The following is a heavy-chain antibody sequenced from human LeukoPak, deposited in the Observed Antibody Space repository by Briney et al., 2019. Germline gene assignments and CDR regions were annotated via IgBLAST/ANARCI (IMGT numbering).Heavy chain of an antibody. CDR3: ARGGNTGDC. CDR2: ISAYDGNT. D-gene: IGHD1/OR15-1a*01. V-gene: IGHV1-18*01. CDR1: GYTFTNYG. J-gene: IGHJ4*02. Sequence: ASVKVSCKASGYTFTNYGISWVRQAPGKGLEWMGWISAYDGNTIYAQKLQDRVTMTTDTSTNTAYMELRSLGSDDTAVYYCARGGNTGDCWGQGTLVTVSS.